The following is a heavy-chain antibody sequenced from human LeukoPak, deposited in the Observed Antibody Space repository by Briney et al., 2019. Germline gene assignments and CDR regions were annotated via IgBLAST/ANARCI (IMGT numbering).Heavy chain of an antibody. D-gene: IGHD6-13*01. CDR3: ARFRSGSWTPLDY. V-gene: IGHV4-39*07. J-gene: IGHJ4*02. CDR2: IYYSGST. Sequence: SETLSLTCTVSGGSISSSSYYWGWIRQPPGKGLEWIGSIYYSGSTYYNPSLKSRVTISVDTSKNQFSLKLSSVTAADTAVYYCARFRSGSWTPLDYWGQGTLVTVSS. CDR1: GGSISSSSYY.